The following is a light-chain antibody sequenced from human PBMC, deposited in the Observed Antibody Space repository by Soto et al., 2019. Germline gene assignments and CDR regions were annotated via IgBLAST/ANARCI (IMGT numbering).Light chain of an antibody. V-gene: IGKV1-5*03. J-gene: IGKJ1*01. CDR2: KAS. Sequence: DIQMTQSPSTLSASVGDRVTITCRASQSISSWLAWYQQKPGKAPKLLIYKASSLESGVPSRFSGSGSGTEFTLTISILQPDDFATYYCQQYNSPPWTFGQGTKVEIK. CDR1: QSISSW. CDR3: QQYNSPPWT.